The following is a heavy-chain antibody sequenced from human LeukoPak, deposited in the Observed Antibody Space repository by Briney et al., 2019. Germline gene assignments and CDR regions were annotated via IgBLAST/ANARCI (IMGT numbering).Heavy chain of an antibody. CDR1: GGSISSYY. CDR2: IYYSGST. CDR3: ARSRYIVVVPAAMLGPSRNWFDP. D-gene: IGHD2-2*01. V-gene: IGHV4-59*01. Sequence: SETLSLTCTVSGGSISSYYWSWIRQPPGKGLEWIGYIYYSGSTNYNPSLKSRVTISVDTSKNQFSLKLSSVTAAATAVYYCARSRYIVVVPAAMLGPSRNWFDPWGQGNLVTVSS. J-gene: IGHJ5*02.